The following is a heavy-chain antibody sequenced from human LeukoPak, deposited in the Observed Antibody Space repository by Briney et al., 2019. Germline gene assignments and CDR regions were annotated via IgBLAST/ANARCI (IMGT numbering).Heavy chain of an antibody. V-gene: IGHV3-7*01. Sequence: GGSLRLSCAASGFTFSSYWMSWVRQAPGKGLEWVANINQDGSEKYYVDSVKGRFTISRDNTKNSLYLQMNSLRAVDAAVYYCARDGRGGYLDVWGKGTTVTVSS. D-gene: IGHD1-14*01. CDR2: INQDGSEK. J-gene: IGHJ6*03. CDR3: ARDGRGGYLDV. CDR1: GFTFSSYW.